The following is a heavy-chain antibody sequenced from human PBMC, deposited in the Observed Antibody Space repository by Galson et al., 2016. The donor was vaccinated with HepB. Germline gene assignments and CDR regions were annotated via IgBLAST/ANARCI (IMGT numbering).Heavy chain of an antibody. V-gene: IGHV1-3*01. J-gene: IGHJ4*02. CDR3: ARAGGILGVIGFDY. CDR2: INAGNGNA. D-gene: IGHD3-10*01. CDR1: GYTFTSCP. Sequence: SVKVSCKASGYTFTSCPIHWVRQAPGQGLEWMGWINAGNGNAKYSQKFQGRVTITRDTSASTAYMVLSNLKSEDTAVYYCARAGGILGVIGFDYWGQGTLVTVSS.